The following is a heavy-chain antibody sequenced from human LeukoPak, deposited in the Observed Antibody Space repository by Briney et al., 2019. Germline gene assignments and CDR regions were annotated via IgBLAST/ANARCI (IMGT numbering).Heavy chain of an antibody. J-gene: IGHJ4*02. V-gene: IGHV4-59*01. CDR2: IYYTGDT. CDR1: GGSISSYY. CDR3: ASGTYYYSDF. D-gene: IGHD6-13*01. Sequence: SETLSLTCTVSGGSISSYYWSWIRQPPGKGLEWIGYIYYTGDTNYNPSLKSRFIISVDTSKNQFSLKLSSATAADTAVYYCASGTYYYSDFWGQGALVTVSS.